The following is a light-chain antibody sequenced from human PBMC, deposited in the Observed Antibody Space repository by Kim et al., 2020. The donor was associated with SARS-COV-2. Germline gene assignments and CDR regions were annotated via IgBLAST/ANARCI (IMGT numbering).Light chain of an antibody. CDR1: SLRSYY. CDR3: NSRDNSGNHVI. Sequence: SSELTQDPAVSVASGQTVRITCQGDSLRSYYASWYQQRPGQAPIIVIYGKNNRPSGIPDRFSGSSSGNTASLTITGAQAEDEAEYYCNSRDNSGNHVIFG. V-gene: IGLV3-19*01. CDR2: GKN. J-gene: IGLJ2*01.